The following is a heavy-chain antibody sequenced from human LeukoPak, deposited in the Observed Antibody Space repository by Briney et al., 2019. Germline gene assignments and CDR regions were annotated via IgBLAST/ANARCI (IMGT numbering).Heavy chain of an antibody. D-gene: IGHD6-19*01. V-gene: IGHV3-15*07. Sequence: GGSLRLSCAASGFTFSNAWMNWVRQAPGKGVEWVGRIKSKTDGGTTDYAAPVKGRFTISRDDSKNTLYLQMNSLKTEDTAVYYCTTTPYSSGLFDYWGQGTLVTVSS. J-gene: IGHJ4*02. CDR2: IKSKTDGGTT. CDR3: TTTPYSSGLFDY. CDR1: GFTFSNAW.